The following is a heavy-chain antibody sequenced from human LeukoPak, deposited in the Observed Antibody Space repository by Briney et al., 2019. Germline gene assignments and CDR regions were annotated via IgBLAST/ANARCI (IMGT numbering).Heavy chain of an antibody. V-gene: IGHV3-53*01. CDR2: IYSGGNI. D-gene: IGHD2-2*01. CDR3: ARDSSQLAFDY. CDR1: GFTVSSNY. J-gene: IGHJ4*02. Sequence: GGSLRLSCAASGFTVSSNYMSWVRQAPGKGLEWVSVIYSGGNIYYADSVKGRFTISRDNSKNTLYLQMNSLRAEDTAVYYCARDSSQLAFDYWGQGTLVTVSS.